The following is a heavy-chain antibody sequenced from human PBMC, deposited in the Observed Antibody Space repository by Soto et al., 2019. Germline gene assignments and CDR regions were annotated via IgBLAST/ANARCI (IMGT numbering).Heavy chain of an antibody. CDR3: ARDLYSKYYFDY. CDR2: IYTSGST. J-gene: IGHJ4*02. V-gene: IGHV4-4*07. Sequence: SETLSLTCTVSGSSISSYYWSWIRQPAGKGLEWIGRIYTSGSTNYNPSLKSRVTMSVDTSKNQFSLKLSSVTAADTAVYYCARDLYSKYYFDYWGQETLVTVSS. CDR1: GSSISSYY. D-gene: IGHD2-15*01.